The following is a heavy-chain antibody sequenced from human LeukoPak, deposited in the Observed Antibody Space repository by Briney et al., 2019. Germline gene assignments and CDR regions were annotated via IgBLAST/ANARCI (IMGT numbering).Heavy chain of an antibody. CDR2: INWNGGST. CDR1: GFTSSSYA. Sequence: GGSLRLSCAASGFTSSSYAMSWVRQAPGKGLEWVSGINWNGGSTGYADSVKGRFTISRDNAKNSLYLQMNSLRAEDTALYYCAREGYYYDSSGHRNYFDYWGQGTLVTVSS. D-gene: IGHD3-22*01. CDR3: AREGYYYDSSGHRNYFDY. V-gene: IGHV3-20*04. J-gene: IGHJ4*02.